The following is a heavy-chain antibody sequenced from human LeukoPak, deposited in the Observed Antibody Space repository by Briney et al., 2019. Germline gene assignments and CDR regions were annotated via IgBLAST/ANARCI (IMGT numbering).Heavy chain of an antibody. J-gene: IGHJ5*02. CDR3: ARFGGTTNWFDP. CDR2: IYYSGST. V-gene: IGHV4-39*01. D-gene: IGHD1-7*01. CDR1: GGSISSSSYC. Sequence: PSGTLSLTCTVSGGSISSSSYCWGWIRQPPGKGLEWIGSIYYSGSTYYNPSLKSRVIISVHTSKNQFSLKLSSLTAADTAVYYCARFGGTTNWFDPWGQGTLVTVSS.